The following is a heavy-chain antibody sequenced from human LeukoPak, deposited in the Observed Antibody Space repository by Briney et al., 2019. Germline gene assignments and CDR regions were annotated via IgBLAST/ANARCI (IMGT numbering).Heavy chain of an antibody. V-gene: IGHV5-51*01. CDR2: IYPGDFDT. Sequence: GESLKISCKGSGYSFTSYWIGWVRQMPGKGLEWMGIIYPGDFDTRYSPSFQGQVTISADKSISTAYLQWSSLKASDTAMYYCARQAGTTYYYYYYMDVWGKGTTVTVSS. CDR3: ARQAGTTYYYYYYMDV. CDR1: GYSFTSYW. D-gene: IGHD1-1*01. J-gene: IGHJ6*03.